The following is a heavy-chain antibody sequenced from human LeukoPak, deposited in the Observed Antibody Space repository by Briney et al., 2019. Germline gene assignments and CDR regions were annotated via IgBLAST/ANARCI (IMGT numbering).Heavy chain of an antibody. V-gene: IGHV1-69*13. CDR1: GGTFSSYA. CDR2: IIPIFGTA. D-gene: IGHD6-13*01. Sequence: SVKVSCKASGGTFSSYAISWVRQAPGQGLEWMGGIIPIFGTANYAQKFQGRVTIAADESTSTAYMELSSLRSEDTAVYYCARSPAIAAAGHPDYYYYMDVWGKGTTVTVSS. J-gene: IGHJ6*03. CDR3: ARSPAIAAAGHPDYYYYMDV.